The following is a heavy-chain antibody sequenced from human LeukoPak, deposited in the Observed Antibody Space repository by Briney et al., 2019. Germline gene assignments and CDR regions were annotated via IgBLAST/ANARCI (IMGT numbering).Heavy chain of an antibody. V-gene: IGHV1-2*04. J-gene: IGHJ5*02. CDR2: INLNSGGT. CDR1: GYTFTGYY. Sequence: ASVKVSCKASGYTFTGYYMHWVRQAPGQGLEWMGWINLNSGGTNYAQKFQGWVTMTRDTSISTAYMELSRLRSDDTAVYYCARAHSASGAGWFDPWGQGTLVTVSS. D-gene: IGHD1-26*01. CDR3: ARAHSASGAGWFDP.